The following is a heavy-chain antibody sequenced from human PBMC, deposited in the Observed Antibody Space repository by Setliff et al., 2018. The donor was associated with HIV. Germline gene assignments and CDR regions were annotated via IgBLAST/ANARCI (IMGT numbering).Heavy chain of an antibody. J-gene: IGHJ6*02. Sequence: GASVKVSCKSSGYTFSQYGISWVRQAPGQGLEWMRWISTYNGQRNYAQKVQGRVTFTTDTSTSTAYMELRSLRSDDTAVYYCAREGVREPPSNTLYYGMDVWGQGTTVTVSS. V-gene: IGHV1-18*01. CDR3: AREGVREPPSNTLYYGMDV. D-gene: IGHD3-10*01. CDR1: GYTFSQYG. CDR2: ISTYNGQR.